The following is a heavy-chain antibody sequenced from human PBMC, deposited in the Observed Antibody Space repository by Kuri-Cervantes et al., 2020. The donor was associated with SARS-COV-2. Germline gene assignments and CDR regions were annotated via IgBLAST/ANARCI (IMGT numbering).Heavy chain of an antibody. D-gene: IGHD2/OR15-2a*01. Sequence: GGSLRLSCAATGFTFSRSGMHWVRQAPGKGLEWVAVIWYDGSNKYYADSVKGRFTISRDNSKNTLYLQMNSLRAEDTAVYYCARDRGIVETFDYWGQGTLVTVSS. CDR3: ARDRGIVETFDY. CDR1: GFTFSRSG. J-gene: IGHJ4*02. V-gene: IGHV3-33*08. CDR2: IWYDGSNK.